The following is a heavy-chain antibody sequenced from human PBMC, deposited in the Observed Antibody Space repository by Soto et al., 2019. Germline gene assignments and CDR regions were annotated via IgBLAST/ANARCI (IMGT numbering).Heavy chain of an antibody. D-gene: IGHD5-18*01. CDR2: ISPPGGTT. V-gene: IGHV3-23*01. J-gene: IGHJ4*02. CDR1: GFTFSRFA. CDR3: AKDLTPIQLWPSSFDF. Sequence: GGSLRLSCVASGFTFSRFAMSWVRQAPGKGLEWVSTISPPGGTTFYADSARGRFTISRDNSKNTLYLELNSLRAEDTAIYYCAKDLTPIQLWPSSFDFWGQGTLVTVSS.